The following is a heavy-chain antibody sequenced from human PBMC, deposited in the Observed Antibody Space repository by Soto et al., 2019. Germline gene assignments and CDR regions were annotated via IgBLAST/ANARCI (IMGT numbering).Heavy chain of an antibody. J-gene: IGHJ6*02. V-gene: IGHV4-34*01. CDR1: GGSFSGYY. D-gene: IGHD3-22*01. Sequence: SETLSLTCAAYGGSFSGYYWSWIRQPPGKGLEWIGEINHSGSTNYNPSLKSRVTISVDTSKNQFSLKLSSVTAADTAVYYCARMVFTMIVVVITSALFYYYGMDVWGQGTTVTVSS. CDR2: INHSGST. CDR3: ARMVFTMIVVVITSALFYYYGMDV.